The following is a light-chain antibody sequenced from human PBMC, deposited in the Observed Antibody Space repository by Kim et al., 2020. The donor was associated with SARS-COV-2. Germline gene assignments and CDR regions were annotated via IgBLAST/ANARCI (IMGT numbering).Light chain of an antibody. Sequence: QSALTQPPYASGSPGQSVTISCTGTSSDVGGYNYVSWYQQHPGQAPKLMIYEVSKRPSGVPDRFSGSKSGNTASLTVSGLQAEDEADYYCSSYAGSKNVFGTGTKVTVL. J-gene: IGLJ1*01. CDR3: SSYAGSKNV. CDR2: EVS. CDR1: SSDVGGYNY. V-gene: IGLV2-8*01.